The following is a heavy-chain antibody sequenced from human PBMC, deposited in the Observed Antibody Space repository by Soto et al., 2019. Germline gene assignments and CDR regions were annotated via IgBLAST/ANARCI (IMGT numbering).Heavy chain of an antibody. Sequence: EVQLLESGGGLVQPGGSLRLSCAASGFSFSTYAMSWVRQAPGKGLGWVSGISRSGGSTYYADSVKGRFTISRDNSKNTLYMQMTSLRAEDTAVYYCAKDNVPRGTSDWYFALWGRGTLVTVSS. V-gene: IGHV3-23*01. CDR3: AKDNVPRGTSDWYFAL. CDR1: GFSFSTYA. D-gene: IGHD2-8*01. CDR2: ISRSGGST. J-gene: IGHJ2*01.